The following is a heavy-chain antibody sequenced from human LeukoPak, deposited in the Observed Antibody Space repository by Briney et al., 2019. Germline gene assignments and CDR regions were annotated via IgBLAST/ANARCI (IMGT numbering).Heavy chain of an antibody. V-gene: IGHV3-23*01. D-gene: IGHD1-26*01. CDR3: AKKGVGSGSYFVFDN. J-gene: IGHJ4*02. Sequence: GGSLRLSCAASGFTFSNYAVNWVRQAPGKGLEWVSAISGSGGSTYYADSVKGRFTISRDNSKNTLYLQMSSLRAEDTAVYYCAKKGVGSGSYFVFDNWGQGTLVTVSS. CDR2: ISGSGGST. CDR1: GFTFSNYA.